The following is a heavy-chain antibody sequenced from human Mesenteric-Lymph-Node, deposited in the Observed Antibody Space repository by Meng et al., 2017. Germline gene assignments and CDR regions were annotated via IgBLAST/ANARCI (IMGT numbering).Heavy chain of an antibody. J-gene: IGHJ4*02. V-gene: IGHV3-30*01. CDR1: GFTFNSYA. D-gene: IGHD4-17*01. CDR2: VSYDRARE. Sequence: QVQLVESGGGVVQPGRSLVLSCAASGFTFNSYAMHWVRQAPGKGLEWVALVSYDRAREFYADSVKGRFTISRDNSKNTVNLQMNSLRPEDTAVYYCARNDAATTMTLGYWGEGTLVTVSS. CDR3: ARNDAATTMTLGY.